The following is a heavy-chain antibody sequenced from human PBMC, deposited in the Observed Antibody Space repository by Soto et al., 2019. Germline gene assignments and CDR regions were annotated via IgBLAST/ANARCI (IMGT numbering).Heavy chain of an antibody. CDR1: GGSISSSNW. J-gene: IGHJ6*02. CDR2: IYHSGST. CDR3: ARGGARQQLVLDYYYYGMDV. Sequence: QVQLQESGPGLVKPSGTLSLTCAVSGGSISSSNWWSWVRQPPGKGLEWIGEIYHSGSTNYNPSLKVRVPISVDKSKNQFSLKLSSVTAADTAVYYCARGGARQQLVLDYYYYGMDVWGQGTTVTVSS. V-gene: IGHV4-4*02. D-gene: IGHD6-13*01.